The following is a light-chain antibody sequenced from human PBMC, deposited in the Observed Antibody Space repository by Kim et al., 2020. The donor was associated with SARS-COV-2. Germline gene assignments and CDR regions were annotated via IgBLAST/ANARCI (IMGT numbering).Light chain of an antibody. CDR1: ALPKQY. V-gene: IGLV3-25*03. CDR3: QSADSSGTYPYV. J-gene: IGLJ1*01. CDR2: KDS. Sequence: SYELTQPPSVSVSPGQTARITCSGDALPKQYAYWYQQKSGQAPVLVIYKDSERPSGIPERFSGSSSGTTVTLTISGVQAEDEADYYCQSADSSGTYPYVFGTGTKVTVL.